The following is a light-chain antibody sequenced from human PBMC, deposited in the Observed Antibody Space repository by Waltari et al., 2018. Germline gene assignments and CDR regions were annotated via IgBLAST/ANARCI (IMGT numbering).Light chain of an antibody. CDR2: WAS. Sequence: IVMTQSPDSLGVSLGERATINCRSSQSLLSSSNNQNYIAWYQQKPGQPPRLLMYWASLRESGVPERFSGSGSATDFTLTISSLQAEDVAVYYCQQYYTSPLTFGGGTKVDI. V-gene: IGKV4-1*01. CDR1: QSLLSSSNNQNY. J-gene: IGKJ4*01. CDR3: QQYYTSPLT.